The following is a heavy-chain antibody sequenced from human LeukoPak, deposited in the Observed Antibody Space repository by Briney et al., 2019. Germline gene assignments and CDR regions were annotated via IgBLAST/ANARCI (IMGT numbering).Heavy chain of an antibody. CDR1: GFTFSNYW. Sequence: GGSLRLSCAASGFTFSNYWMSWVHQAPGKGLEWVANIKQDGSEKYYVDSVKGRFTISRDNAKNSLYLQMNSLRAEDTAVYYCARDHGSMVRGVYDYWGQGTLVTVSS. V-gene: IGHV3-7*01. J-gene: IGHJ4*02. CDR3: ARDHGSMVRGVYDY. CDR2: IKQDGSEK. D-gene: IGHD3-10*01.